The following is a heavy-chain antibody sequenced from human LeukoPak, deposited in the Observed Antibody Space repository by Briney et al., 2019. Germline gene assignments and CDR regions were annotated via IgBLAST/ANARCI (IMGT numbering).Heavy chain of an antibody. CDR3: ARMGVYYYDSSSPEGYAFDI. D-gene: IGHD3-22*01. CDR2: ISSSSSTI. CDR1: GFTFSSYS. V-gene: IGHV3-48*02. Sequence: GGSLRLSCAASGFTFSSYSMNWVRQAPGKGLEWVSYISSSSSTIYYADSVRGRFTISRDNVKNSLYLQMNSLRDEDTAVYYCARMGVYYYDSSSPEGYAFDIWGQGTMATVSS. J-gene: IGHJ3*02.